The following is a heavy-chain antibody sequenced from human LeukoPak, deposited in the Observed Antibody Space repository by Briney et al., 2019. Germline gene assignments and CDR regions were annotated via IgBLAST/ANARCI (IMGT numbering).Heavy chain of an antibody. V-gene: IGHV3-9*01. CDR1: GFTFDDYA. D-gene: IGHD3-3*01. J-gene: IGHJ4*02. CDR2: ISWNSGSI. CDR3: AKVANDFWSGYYDY. Sequence: PGGSLRLSCAASGFTFDDYAMHWVRQAPGKGLEWVSGISWNSGSIGYADSVKGRFTISRDNAKNSLYLQMNSLRAEDTALYYCAKVANDFWSGYYDYWGQGTLVTVSS.